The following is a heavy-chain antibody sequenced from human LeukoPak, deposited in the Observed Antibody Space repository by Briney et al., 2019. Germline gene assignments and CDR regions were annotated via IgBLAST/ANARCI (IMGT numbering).Heavy chain of an antibody. CDR3: ARGKIGVRGVIITTTNWFDP. V-gene: IGHV5-51*01. CDR1: GYSFTGYW. CDR2: IYPGDSDT. D-gene: IGHD3-10*01. Sequence: GESLKISCKGSGYSFTGYWIGWVRQMPGKGLEWMGIIYPGDSDTRYSPSFQGQVTISADKSISTAYLQWSSLKASDTAMYYCARGKIGVRGVIITTTNWFDPWGQGTLVTVSS. J-gene: IGHJ5*02.